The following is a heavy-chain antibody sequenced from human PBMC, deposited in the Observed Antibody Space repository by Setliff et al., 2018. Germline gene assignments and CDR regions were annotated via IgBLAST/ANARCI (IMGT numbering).Heavy chain of an antibody. D-gene: IGHD3-3*01. V-gene: IGHV3-23*01. CDR3: AKVNNRFWSGYYPYYYGMDV. J-gene: IGHJ6*02. CDR2: ISGSGVST. CDR1: GFTFSSYA. Sequence: GGSLRLSCAASGFTFSSYAMSWVRQAPGKGLEWVSAISGSGVSTYYADSVKGRFTISRDNSKNTLYPQMNSLRAEDTAVYYCAKVNNRFWSGYYPYYYGMDVWGQG.